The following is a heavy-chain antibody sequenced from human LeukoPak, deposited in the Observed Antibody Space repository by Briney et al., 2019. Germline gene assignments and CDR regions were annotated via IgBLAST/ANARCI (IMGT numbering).Heavy chain of an antibody. V-gene: IGHV1-69*05. D-gene: IGHD5-18*01. CDR3: ARGPIQLWLVPSYYYYMDV. CDR2: IIPIFGTA. Sequence: SVKVSCKASGGTFSSYAISWVRQAPGQGLEWMGGIIPIFGTANYAQKFQGRVTITTDESTSTAYMELSSLRSEDTAVYYCARGPIQLWLVPSYYYYMDVWGKGTTVTVSS. J-gene: IGHJ6*03. CDR1: GGTFSSYA.